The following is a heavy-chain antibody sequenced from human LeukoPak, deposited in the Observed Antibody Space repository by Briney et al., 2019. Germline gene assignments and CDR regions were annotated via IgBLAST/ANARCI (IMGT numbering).Heavy chain of an antibody. V-gene: IGHV3-33*01. CDR2: IWYDGSQE. J-gene: IGHJ3*02. D-gene: IGHD1-7*01. CDR3: ARDSGELRNSFDI. Sequence: GGSLRLSCVASGFTYSNHGMHWVRQAPGRGLEWVAVIWYDGSQECYADSVKGRFTVSRDNSKNTLDLQMNSLRAEDTAVYYCARDSGELRNSFDIWGHGTMVTVSS. CDR1: GFTYSNHG.